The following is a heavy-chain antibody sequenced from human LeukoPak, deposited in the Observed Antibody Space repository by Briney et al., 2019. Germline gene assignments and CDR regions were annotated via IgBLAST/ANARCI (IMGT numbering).Heavy chain of an antibody. CDR2: IYYSGST. CDR1: GGSITDYY. V-gene: IGHV4-59*08. J-gene: IGHJ4*02. CDR3: ASYGENDY. D-gene: IGHD4-17*01. Sequence: SETLSLTCTVSGGSITDYYWSWIRQPPGKGLEWIGYIYYSGSTNYNPSLKSRVTISVDTSKNQFSLKLSSVTAADTAVYYCASYGENDYWGQGTLVTVSS.